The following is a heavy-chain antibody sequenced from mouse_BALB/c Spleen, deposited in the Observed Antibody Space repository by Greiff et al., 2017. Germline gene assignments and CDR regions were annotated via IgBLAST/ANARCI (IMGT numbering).Heavy chain of an antibody. CDR1: GYTFTSYW. V-gene: IGHV1-5*01. CDR3: TRGLYYYGSSLYAMDY. Sequence: EVQLVESGTVLARPGASVKMSCKASGYTFTSYWMHWVKQRPGQGLEWIGAIYPGNSDTSYNQKFKGKAKLTAVTSTSTAYMELSSLTNEDSAVYYCTRGLYYYGSSLYAMDYWGQGTSVTVSS. D-gene: IGHD1-1*01. J-gene: IGHJ4*01. CDR2: IYPGNSDT.